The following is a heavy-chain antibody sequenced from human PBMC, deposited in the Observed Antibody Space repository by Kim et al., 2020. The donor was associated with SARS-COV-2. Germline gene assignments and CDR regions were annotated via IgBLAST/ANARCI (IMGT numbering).Heavy chain of an antibody. Sequence: GGSLRLSCAASGFTFSSYGMHWVRQAPGKGLEWVAIIWYDGSNQYYADSVKGRFTISRDNSENTLYLQMNSLRAEDTAVYYCARGVGSMLQWFDPWGQGT. J-gene: IGHJ5*02. V-gene: IGHV3-33*01. D-gene: IGHD2-8*01. CDR3: ARGVGSMLQWFDP. CDR1: GFTFSSYG. CDR2: IWYDGSNQ.